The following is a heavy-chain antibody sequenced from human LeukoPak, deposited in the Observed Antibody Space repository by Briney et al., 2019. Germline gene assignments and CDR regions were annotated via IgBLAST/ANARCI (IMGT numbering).Heavy chain of an antibody. V-gene: IGHV4-31*11. J-gene: IGHJ5*02. CDR2: IYYSGST. CDR1: GGSFSSGGYY. CDR3: ARQIAAAFFFDP. D-gene: IGHD6-13*01. Sequence: SETLSLTCAVYGGSFSSGGYYWSWIRQHPGKGLEWIGYIYYSGSTYYNPSLKSRVTISVDTSKNQFSLKLSSVTAADTAVYYCARQIAAAFFFDPWGQGTLVTVSS.